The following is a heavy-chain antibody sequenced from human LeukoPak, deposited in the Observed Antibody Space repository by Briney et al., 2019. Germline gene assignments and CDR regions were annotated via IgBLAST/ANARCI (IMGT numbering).Heavy chain of an antibody. CDR2: IGGSVIST. J-gene: IGHJ4*02. Sequence: GGSLRLSCAASGFAFSSYAMSWVRQAPGKGLEWVSAIGGSVISTYYADSVKGRFTISSDNSKNTLYVEMNSLRAEDTAVYYCARGAGYYYGSGSSSSKERFDYWGQGTLVTVSS. CDR3: ARGAGYYYGSGSSSSKERFDY. D-gene: IGHD3-10*01. CDR1: GFAFSSYA. V-gene: IGHV3-23*01.